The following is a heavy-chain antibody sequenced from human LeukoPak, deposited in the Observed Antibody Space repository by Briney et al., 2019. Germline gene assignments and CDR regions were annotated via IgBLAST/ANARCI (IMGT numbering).Heavy chain of an antibody. J-gene: IGHJ5*02. CDR2: INYSGST. CDR3: ARLGCGMAAAGTCNWFDP. V-gene: IGHV4-59*01. CDR1: GGSISSYY. D-gene: IGHD6-13*01. Sequence: PSETLSLTCTVSGGSISSYYWSWIRQPPGKGLEWIGYINYSGSTNYNPPLKSRVTISVDTSKNQFSLKLSSVTAADTAVYYSARLGCGMAAAGTCNWFDPWGQGTLVTVSS.